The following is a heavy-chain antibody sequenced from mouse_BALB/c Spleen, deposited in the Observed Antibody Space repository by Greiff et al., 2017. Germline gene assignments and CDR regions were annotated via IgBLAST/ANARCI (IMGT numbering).Heavy chain of an antibody. V-gene: IGHV14-3*02. CDR1: GFNIKDTY. CDR3: ARPPDGLYYFDY. CDR2: IDPANGNT. Sequence: DVKLQESGAELVKPGASVKLSCTASGFNIKDTYMHWVKQRPEQGLEWIGRIDPANGNTKYDPKFPGKATITADTSSNTAYLQLSSLTSEDTAVYYCARPPDGLYYFDYWGQGTTLTVSS. J-gene: IGHJ2*01. D-gene: IGHD1-1*01.